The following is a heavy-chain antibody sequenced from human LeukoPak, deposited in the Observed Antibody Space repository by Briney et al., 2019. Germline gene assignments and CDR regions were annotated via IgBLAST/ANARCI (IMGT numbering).Heavy chain of an antibody. D-gene: IGHD5-18*01. J-gene: IGHJ4*02. V-gene: IGHV1-46*01. CDR2: INPSGGST. CDR1: GYTFTSYY. CDR3: ARDAGRGYSYSASMFFDY. Sequence: ASVKVSCKASGYTFTSYYMHWVRQAPGQGLEWMGIINPSGGSTSYAQKLQGRVTMTRDTSTSTVYMELSSLRSEDTAVYYCARDAGRGYSYSASMFFDYWGQGTLVTVSS.